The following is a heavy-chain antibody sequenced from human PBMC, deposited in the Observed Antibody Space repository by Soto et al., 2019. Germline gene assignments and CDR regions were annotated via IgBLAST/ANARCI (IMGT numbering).Heavy chain of an antibody. D-gene: IGHD3-10*01. CDR3: ARDSVPHYYGSLKQNWFDP. J-gene: IGHJ5*02. CDR1: GFTFSDYY. CDR2: ISSSSSYT. Sequence: GGSLRLSCAASGFTFSDYYMSWIRQAPGKGLEWVSYISSSSSYTNYADSVKGRFTISRDNAKNSLYLQMNSLRAEDTAVYYCARDSVPHYYGSLKQNWFDPWGQGTLVTVSS. V-gene: IGHV3-11*06.